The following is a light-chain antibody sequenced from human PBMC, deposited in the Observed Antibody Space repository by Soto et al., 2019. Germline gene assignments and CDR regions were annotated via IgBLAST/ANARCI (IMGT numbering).Light chain of an antibody. J-gene: IGKJ4*01. CDR2: GAS. V-gene: IGKV3-20*01. Sequence: EIVLTQSPATLSLSPGERATLSCRASQSISDTLAWYQQKPGQAPRLLIHGASTRATGFPGRFSGSGSGTDFTLTISRLEPEDFAVYYCQQFSSYPLTFGGGTKVDNK. CDR1: QSISDT. CDR3: QQFSSYPLT.